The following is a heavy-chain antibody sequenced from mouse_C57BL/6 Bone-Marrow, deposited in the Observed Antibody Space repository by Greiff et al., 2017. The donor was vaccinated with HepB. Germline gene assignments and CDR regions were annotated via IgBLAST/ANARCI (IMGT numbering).Heavy chain of an antibody. J-gene: IGHJ3*01. D-gene: IGHD4-1*01. CDR2: INSDGGST. V-gene: IGHV5-2*03. CDR3: ANWDGLSWFAY. Sequence: EVKLEESGGGLVQPGESLKLSCESNEYEFPSHDMSWVRKTPEKRLELVAAINSDGGSTYYPDTMERRFIISRDNTKKTLYLQMSSLRSEDTALYYCANWDGLSWFAYWGQGTLVTVSA. CDR1: EYEFPSHD.